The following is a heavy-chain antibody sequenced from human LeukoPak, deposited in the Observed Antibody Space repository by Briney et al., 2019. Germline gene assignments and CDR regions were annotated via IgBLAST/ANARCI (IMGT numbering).Heavy chain of an antibody. V-gene: IGHV4-4*07. J-gene: IGHJ3*02. CDR1: GGSISSYY. CDR2: IYTSGST. CDR3: AREVVVVPAARKNAFDI. D-gene: IGHD2-2*01. Sequence: SETLSLTCTVSGGSISSYYWSWIRQPAGKGLEWSGRIYTSGSTNYNPSLKSRVTMSVDTSKNQFSLKLSSVTAADTAVYYCAREVVVVPAARKNAFDIWGQGTMVTVSS.